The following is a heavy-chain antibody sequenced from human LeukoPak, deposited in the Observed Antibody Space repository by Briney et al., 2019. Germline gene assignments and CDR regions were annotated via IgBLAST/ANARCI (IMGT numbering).Heavy chain of an antibody. CDR3: ARERGYSGYDYQDFDY. CDR1: GGSISSYY. D-gene: IGHD5-12*01. Sequence: SETLSLTCTVSGGSISSYYWSWIRQPAGKGLEWIGRIYNSGSTNYNPSLKSRVNVSVDTSKNHSSLKLSSVTAADTAVYYCARERGYSGYDYQDFDYWGQGTLVTVSS. CDR2: IYNSGST. V-gene: IGHV4-4*07. J-gene: IGHJ4*02.